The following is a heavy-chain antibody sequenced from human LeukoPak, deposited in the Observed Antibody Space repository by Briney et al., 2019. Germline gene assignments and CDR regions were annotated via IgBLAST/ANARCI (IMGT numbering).Heavy chain of an antibody. CDR3: ARRFSGVNYGAYDM. J-gene: IGHJ3*02. Sequence: GGSLRLSCAASGFTFSSHQMHWVRQAPGKGLEYVSAISGNGGNTYYASSAKGRFTISRDNSKNTLYLQMGSLRPEDMAVYYCARRFSGVNYGAYDMWGQGTMVTVSS. CDR2: ISGNGGNT. CDR1: GFTFSSHQ. V-gene: IGHV3-64*01. D-gene: IGHD1-7*01.